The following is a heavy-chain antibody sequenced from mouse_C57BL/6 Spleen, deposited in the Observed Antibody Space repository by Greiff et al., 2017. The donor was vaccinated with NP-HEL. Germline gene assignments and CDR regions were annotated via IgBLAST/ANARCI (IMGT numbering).Heavy chain of an antibody. V-gene: IGHV1-42*01. J-gene: IGHJ4*01. CDR1: GYSFTGYY. Sequence: VQLQQSGPELVKPGASVKISCKASGYSFTGYYMNWVKQSPEKSLEWIGEINPSTGGTTYNQKFKAKATLTVDKSSSTAYMQLKSLTSEDSAVYYCARYYGSSYGAMDYWGQGTSVTVSS. CDR3: ARYYGSSYGAMDY. D-gene: IGHD1-1*01. CDR2: INPSTGGT.